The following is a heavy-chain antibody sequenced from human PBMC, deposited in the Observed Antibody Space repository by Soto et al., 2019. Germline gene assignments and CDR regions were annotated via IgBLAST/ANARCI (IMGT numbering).Heavy chain of an antibody. D-gene: IGHD3-3*01. CDR1: GFTFSSYG. J-gene: IGHJ4*02. Sequence: GESLKISCAASGFTFSSYGMHWVRQAPGKGLEWVAVISYDGSNKYYADSVKGRFTISRDNSKNTLYLQMNSLRAEDTAVYYCAKGPYDFWSGYTPHWDYWGQGTLVTVSS. CDR2: ISYDGSNK. CDR3: AKGPYDFWSGYTPHWDY. V-gene: IGHV3-30*18.